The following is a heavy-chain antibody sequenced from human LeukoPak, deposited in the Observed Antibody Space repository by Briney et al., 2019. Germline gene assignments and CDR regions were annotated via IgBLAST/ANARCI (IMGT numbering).Heavy chain of an antibody. J-gene: IGHJ4*02. D-gene: IGHD3-22*01. CDR1: AASIRNNH. CDR2: IYSTGSN. Sequence: SETLSLTCTVSAASIRNNHWSWIRQPPGEGLEWIGYIYSTGSNSYNPSLKSRVTISVDTSKNQFSLNLTSVTAADTAVYYCARRFYYDGHHDSWGQGTLVTVSS. V-gene: IGHV4-59*08. CDR3: ARRFYYDGHHDS.